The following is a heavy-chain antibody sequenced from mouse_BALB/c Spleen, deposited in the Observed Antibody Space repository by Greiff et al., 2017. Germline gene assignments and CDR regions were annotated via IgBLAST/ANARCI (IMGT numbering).Heavy chain of an antibody. J-gene: IGHJ3*01. Sequence: EVQLQQSGAELVRSGASVKLSCTASGFNIKDYYMHWVKQRPEQGLEWIGWIDPENGDTEYAPKFQGKATMTADTSSNTAYLQLSSLTSEDTAVYYCTPYGNSFAYWGQGTLVTVSA. CDR2: IDPENGDT. D-gene: IGHD2-10*02. V-gene: IGHV14-4*02. CDR1: GFNIKDYY. CDR3: TPYGNSFAY.